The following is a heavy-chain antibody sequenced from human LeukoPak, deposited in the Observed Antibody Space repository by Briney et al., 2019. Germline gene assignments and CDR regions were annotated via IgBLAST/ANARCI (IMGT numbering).Heavy chain of an antibody. D-gene: IGHD3-3*01. J-gene: IGHJ4*02. V-gene: IGHV4-59*01. CDR1: GGSISSYY. CDR2: VSYSGNT. Sequence: PSETLSLTCTVSGGSISSYYWSWIRQPPGKELEWIGYVSYSGNTNYNPSLKSRVTISVDTSKNQFSLKLTSVTAADTAVYYCAREERYYDFWRGLGDWGQGTLVTVSS. CDR3: AREERYYDFWRGLGD.